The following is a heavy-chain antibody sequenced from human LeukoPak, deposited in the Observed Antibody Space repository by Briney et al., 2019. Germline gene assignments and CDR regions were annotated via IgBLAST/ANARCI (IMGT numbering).Heavy chain of an antibody. CDR1: GFTFSSYW. D-gene: IGHD3-10*01. J-gene: IGHJ4*02. Sequence: GGSLRLSCAASGFTFSSYWMSWVRQAPGKGLEWVANIKQDGSEKYYVDSVKGRFTISRDNAKNSLYLQMDSLRAEDTAVYYCARAYGSGSYSLSPDYWGQGTLVTVSS. CDR3: ARAYGSGSYSLSPDY. V-gene: IGHV3-7*04. CDR2: IKQDGSEK.